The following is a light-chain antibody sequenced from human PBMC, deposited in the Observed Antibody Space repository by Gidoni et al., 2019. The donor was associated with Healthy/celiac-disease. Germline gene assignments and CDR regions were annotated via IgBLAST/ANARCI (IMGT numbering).Light chain of an antibody. CDR2: DVS. V-gene: IGLV2-14*01. J-gene: IGLJ1*01. CDR1: SSDVGGYNY. Sequence: HSSLTPPASVSGSPGPSITISRTGTSSDVGGYNYVSWYQQHPGTAPKLMIYDVSNRPSGVSNRFSGSKSGNTASLTISGLQAEDEADYYCSSYTSSSTYVFGTGTKVTVL. CDR3: SSYTSSSTYV.